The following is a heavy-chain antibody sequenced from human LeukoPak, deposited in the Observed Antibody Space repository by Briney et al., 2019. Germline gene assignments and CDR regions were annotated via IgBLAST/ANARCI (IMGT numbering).Heavy chain of an antibody. CDR1: GGSISSSNW. D-gene: IGHD3-10*01. Sequence: PSGTLSLTCAVSGGSISSSNWWSWVRQPPGKGLEWIGEIYHSGSTNYNPSLKSRVTISVDKSKNQFSLKLSSVTAAGTAVYYCAGVWFGEFFVGMDVWGKGTTVTVSS. J-gene: IGHJ6*04. CDR3: AGVWFGEFFVGMDV. CDR2: IYHSGST. V-gene: IGHV4-4*02.